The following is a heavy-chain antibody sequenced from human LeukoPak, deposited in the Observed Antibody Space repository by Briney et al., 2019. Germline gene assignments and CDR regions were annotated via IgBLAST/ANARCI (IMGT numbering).Heavy chain of an antibody. CDR1: GGSISSYY. V-gene: IGHV4-59*01. D-gene: IGHD4-23*01. CDR3: ARDYGGNSNYYYGMDV. CDR2: IYYSGST. J-gene: IGHJ6*02. Sequence: SETLPLTCTVSGGSISSYYWSWIRQPPGKGLEWIGYIYYSGSTNYNPSLKSRVTISVDTSKNQFSLKLNSVTAADTAVYYCARDYGGNSNYYYGMDVWGQGTTVTVSS.